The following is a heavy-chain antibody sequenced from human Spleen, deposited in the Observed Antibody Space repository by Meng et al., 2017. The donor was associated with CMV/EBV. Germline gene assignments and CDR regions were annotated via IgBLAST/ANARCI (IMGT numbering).Heavy chain of an antibody. V-gene: IGHV1-2*02. D-gene: IGHD4/OR15-4a*01. CDR2: INPNNGGT. CDR1: GYTFTGYY. J-gene: IGHJ5*02. Sequence: ASVKVSCKASGYTFTGYYMNWVRQAPGQGLEWMGGINPNNGGTKYAQRFQGRVTMARDTSISTAYMELSRLRSDDTAVYYCAREDYFRNWFDPWGQGTLVTVSS. CDR3: AREDYFRNWFDP.